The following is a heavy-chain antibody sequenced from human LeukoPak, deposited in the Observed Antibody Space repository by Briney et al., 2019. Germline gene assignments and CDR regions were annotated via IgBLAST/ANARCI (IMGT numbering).Heavy chain of an antibody. V-gene: IGHV4-34*01. D-gene: IGHD2/OR15-2a*01. CDR2: INHSGST. CDR3: ARGFHEESHPGIYHFDY. CDR1: GGSFSGYY. J-gene: IGHJ4*02. Sequence: PSETLSLTCAVYGGSFSGYYWSWIRQPPGKGLEWIGEINHSGSTNYNPSLKSRVTISVDTSKNQFSLKLSYVTAADTAVYYCARGFHEESHPGIYHFDYWGQGTLVTVSS.